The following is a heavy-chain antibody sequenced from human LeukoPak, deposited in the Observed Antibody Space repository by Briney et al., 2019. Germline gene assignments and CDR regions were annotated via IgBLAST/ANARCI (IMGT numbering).Heavy chain of an antibody. CDR2: INPNSGGT. CDR3: ARAPGYSYGANWFDP. Sequence: ASVKVSCKASGYTFTGYYMHWVRQAPGQGLEWMGWINPNSGGTNYAQKFQGRVTMTRDTSISTAYMELSRLRSGDTAVYYCARAPGYSYGANWFDPWGQGTLVTVSS. J-gene: IGHJ5*02. V-gene: IGHV1-2*02. CDR1: GYTFTGYY. D-gene: IGHD5-18*01.